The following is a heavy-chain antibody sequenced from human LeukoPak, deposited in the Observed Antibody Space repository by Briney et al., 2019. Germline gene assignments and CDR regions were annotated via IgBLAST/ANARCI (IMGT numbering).Heavy chain of an antibody. CDR1: GFTFSNYS. V-gene: IGHV3-21*01. J-gene: IGHJ6*03. D-gene: IGHD6-13*01. CDR3: ARDGDSSSWYRYYYYYMDV. CDR2: ISSSSSYI. Sequence: GGSLRLSCAASGFTFSNYSMNWVRQAPGKGLEWVSSISSSSSYIYYADSVKGRFTTSRDNAKNSLYLQMNSLRAEDTAVYYCARDGDSSSWYRYYYYYMDVWGKGTTVTVSS.